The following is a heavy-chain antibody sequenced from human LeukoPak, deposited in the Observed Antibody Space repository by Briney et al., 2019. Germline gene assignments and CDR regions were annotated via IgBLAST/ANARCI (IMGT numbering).Heavy chain of an antibody. Sequence: GGSLRLSCAASGFTFSSYGMHWVRQAPGKGLEWVAVISYDGSNKYYADSVKGRFTISRDNAKNSLYLQMNSLRAEDTAVYYCARVYDSRGYYLWYFDLWGRGTLVTVSS. CDR1: GFTFSSYG. D-gene: IGHD3-22*01. J-gene: IGHJ2*01. CDR3: ARVYDSRGYYLWYFDL. CDR2: ISYDGSNK. V-gene: IGHV3-30*03.